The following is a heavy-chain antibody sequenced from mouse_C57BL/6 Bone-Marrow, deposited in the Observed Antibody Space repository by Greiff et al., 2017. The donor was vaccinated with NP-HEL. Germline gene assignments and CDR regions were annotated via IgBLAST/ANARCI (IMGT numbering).Heavy chain of an antibody. Sequence: VQLQQPGAELVRPGTSVKLSCKASGYTFTSYWMHWVKQRPGQGLEWIGVIDPSDSYTNYNQKFKGKATLTVDTSSSTAYMQLSSLTSEDSAVYYCAREVESWFAYWGQGTLVTVSA. D-gene: IGHD1-1*02. V-gene: IGHV1-59*01. CDR2: IDPSDSYT. CDR3: AREVESWFAY. CDR1: GYTFTSYW. J-gene: IGHJ3*01.